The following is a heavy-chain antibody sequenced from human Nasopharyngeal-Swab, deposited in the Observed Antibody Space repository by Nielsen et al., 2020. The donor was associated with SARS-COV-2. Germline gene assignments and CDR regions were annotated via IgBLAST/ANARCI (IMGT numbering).Heavy chain of an antibody. D-gene: IGHD1-26*01. CDR1: GFTFSSYG. V-gene: IGHV3-30*02. Sequence: GESLKISCAASGFTFSSYGMHWVRQAPGKGLEWVAVIWYDGSNKYYADSVKGRFTISRDNSKNTLYLQMNSLRAEDTAVYYCAKPSSGSYYAAFDIWGQGTMVTVSS. CDR2: IWYDGSNK. CDR3: AKPSSGSYYAAFDI. J-gene: IGHJ3*02.